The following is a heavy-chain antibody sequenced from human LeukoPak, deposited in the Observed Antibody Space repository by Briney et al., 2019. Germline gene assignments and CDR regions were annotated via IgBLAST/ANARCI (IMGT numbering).Heavy chain of an antibody. J-gene: IGHJ6*02. V-gene: IGHV3-74*01. CDR2: INSDGSST. CDR3: ARDRYCSGGSCYSGHYFYYGMDV. CDR1: GFTFSSYW. D-gene: IGHD2-15*01. Sequence: GGSLRLSCAASGFTFSSYWMHWVRQAPGKGLVWVSRINSDGSSTSYADSVKGRFTISRDNAKNTLYLQMNSLRAEDTAVYFCARDRYCSGGSCYSGHYFYYGMDVWGQGTTVTVFS.